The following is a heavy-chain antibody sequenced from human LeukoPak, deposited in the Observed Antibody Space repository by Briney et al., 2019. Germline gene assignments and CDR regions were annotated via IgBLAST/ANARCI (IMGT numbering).Heavy chain of an antibody. J-gene: IGHJ3*02. CDR2: ISSDGTYT. Sequence: GGSLRLSCAASGFTFSSHLMHWVRQAPGKGLVWVSRISSDGTYTNYADSVRGRFTISRDNSKNTLYLQMNSLRAEDTAVYYCASGSGGWYGDAFDIWGQGTMVTVSS. D-gene: IGHD6-19*01. V-gene: IGHV3-74*01. CDR1: GFTFSSHL. CDR3: ASGSGGWYGDAFDI.